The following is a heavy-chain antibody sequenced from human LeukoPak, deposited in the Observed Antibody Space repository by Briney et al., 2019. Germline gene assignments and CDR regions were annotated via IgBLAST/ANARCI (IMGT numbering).Heavy chain of an antibody. Sequence: GGSLRLSCAASGFTFSSYWMQWVRQAPGKGLVWVSRINSDGSSTSYADSVKGRFTISRDNAKNTLYLQMSSLRAEDTAVYYCARSYSSWYSFDYWGQGTLVTVSS. D-gene: IGHD6-13*01. CDR3: ARSYSSWYSFDY. V-gene: IGHV3-74*01. CDR2: INSDGSST. J-gene: IGHJ4*02. CDR1: GFTFSSYW.